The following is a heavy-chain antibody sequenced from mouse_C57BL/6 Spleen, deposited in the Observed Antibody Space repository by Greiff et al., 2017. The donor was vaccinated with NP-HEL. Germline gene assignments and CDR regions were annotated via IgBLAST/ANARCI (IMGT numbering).Heavy chain of an antibody. CDR3: ARRNYDGNAMDY. D-gene: IGHD2-3*01. J-gene: IGHJ4*01. Sequence: QVQLQQSGPELVKPGASVKISCKASGYAFSSSWMNWVKQRPGKGLEWIGRIYPGDGDTNYNGKFKGKATLTADKSSSTAYMQLSSLTSEDSAVYCCARRNYDGNAMDYWGQGTSVTVSS. CDR2: IYPGDGDT. CDR1: GYAFSSSW. V-gene: IGHV1-82*01.